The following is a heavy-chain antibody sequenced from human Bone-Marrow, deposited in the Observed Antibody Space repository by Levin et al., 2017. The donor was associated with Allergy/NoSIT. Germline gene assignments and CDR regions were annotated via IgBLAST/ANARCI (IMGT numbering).Heavy chain of an antibody. CDR3: ARGTVGATYYLDY. J-gene: IGHJ4*02. CDR2: ISTYNGNT. V-gene: IGHV1-18*01. CDR1: GYTFTSFG. Sequence: PLASVKVSCKASGYTFTSFGINWVRQAPGQGLEWMGWISTYNGNTNYEQKLQGRVTLTTDTSTSTAYMELRSLRSDDTAVYFCARGTVGATYYLDYWGQGTLVTVSS. D-gene: IGHD1-26*01.